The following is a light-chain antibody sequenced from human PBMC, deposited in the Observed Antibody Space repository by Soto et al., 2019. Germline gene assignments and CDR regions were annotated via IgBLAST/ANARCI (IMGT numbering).Light chain of an antibody. CDR3: QQYYSPWT. CDR1: QSVLYSSNNKNY. Sequence: DIVMTQSPDSLAVSLGERATINCKSSQSVLYSSNNKNYLAWYQQKPGQPPKLLIYWASIRESGVPDRFSGSGSGTDFTLTSNNLQAEDVAVYYCQQYYSPWTFGQGTKVEIK. CDR2: WAS. V-gene: IGKV4-1*01. J-gene: IGKJ1*01.